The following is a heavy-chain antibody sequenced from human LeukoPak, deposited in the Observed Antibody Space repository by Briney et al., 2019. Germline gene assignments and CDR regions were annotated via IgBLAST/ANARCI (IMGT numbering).Heavy chain of an antibody. CDR3: VAPGLGVANWLDT. D-gene: IGHD3-10*01. V-gene: IGHV3-30*02. J-gene: IGHJ5*02. CDR2: LSYDGSTN. Sequence: GGSLRLSCAASRFSLSSYGIHWVRQAPGRGLEWVTFLSYDGSTNHSAASLKGRFFITSKNISKNTVHLQMNNLTPEDTAVYYCVAPGLGVANWLDTWGQGTLVIVSS. CDR1: RFSLSSYG.